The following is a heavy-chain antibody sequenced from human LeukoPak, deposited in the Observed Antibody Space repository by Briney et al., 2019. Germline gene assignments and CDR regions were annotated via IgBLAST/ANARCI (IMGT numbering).Heavy chain of an antibody. J-gene: IGHJ4*02. D-gene: IGHD2-8*01. CDR2: ITTYNGDK. CDR3: ARDCSNGVCYPRDF. Sequence: ASVSVSCNASGYTLSEYGISRLRQAPGQGLEWVGWITTYNGDKKCSEKFQGRGTMTTDTSTGTNYMEIRSLRSGDTAIYYCARDCSNGVCYPRDFWGPGTRVTVST. V-gene: IGHV1-18*01. CDR1: GYTLSEYG.